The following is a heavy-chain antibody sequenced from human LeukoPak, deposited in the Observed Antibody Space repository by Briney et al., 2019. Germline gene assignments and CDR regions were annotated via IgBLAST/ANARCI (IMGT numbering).Heavy chain of an antibody. J-gene: IGHJ5*02. Sequence: SETLSLTCTVSGGSISSYYWSWIRQPPGKGLEWIGYIYYSGSTNYNPSLKSRVTISVDTSKNQFPLKLSSVTAADTAVYYCARAPDIVVVPAAIGWFDPWGQGTLVTVSS. V-gene: IGHV4-59*01. D-gene: IGHD2-2*01. CDR2: IYYSGST. CDR3: ARAPDIVVVPAAIGWFDP. CDR1: GGSISSYY.